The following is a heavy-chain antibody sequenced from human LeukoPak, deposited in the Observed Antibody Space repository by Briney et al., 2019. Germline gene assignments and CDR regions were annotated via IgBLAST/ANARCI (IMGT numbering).Heavy chain of an antibody. CDR3: AKELTGTYYYYGMDV. D-gene: IGHD7-27*01. CDR1: GFTFDDYA. J-gene: IGHJ6*02. CDR2: ISWNGGSI. V-gene: IGHV3-9*01. Sequence: QPGRSLGLSCAASGFTFDDYAMHWVRQAPGKGLEWVSGISWNGGSIGYADSVKGRFTISRDNAKNSLYLQMNSLRAEDTALYYCAKELTGTYYYYGMDVWGQGTTVTVSS.